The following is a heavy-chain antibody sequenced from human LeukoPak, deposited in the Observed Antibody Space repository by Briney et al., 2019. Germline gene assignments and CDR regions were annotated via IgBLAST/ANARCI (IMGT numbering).Heavy chain of an antibody. D-gene: IGHD2-2*01. V-gene: IGHV3-21*01. Sequence: GGSLRLSCAASGFTFSSYSMNWVRQAPGKGLEWVSSISSSSSYIYYADSVKGRFTISRDNAKNSLYLQMNSLRAEDTAVYYCAREPDIVVVPAADWGQGTLVTVSS. CDR3: AREPDIVVVPAAD. CDR1: GFTFSSYS. CDR2: ISSSSSYI. J-gene: IGHJ4*02.